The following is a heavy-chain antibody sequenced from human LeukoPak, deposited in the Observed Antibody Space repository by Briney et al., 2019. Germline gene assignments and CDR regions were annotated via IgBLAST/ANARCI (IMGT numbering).Heavy chain of an antibody. J-gene: IGHJ4*02. Sequence: GGSLRLSCAASGFTFSSYGMHWVRQAPGKGLEWVAVIWYDGSNKYYADSVKGRFTISRDNSKNTLYLQMNSLRAEDTAVYYCARGVVYPTWSGPHWSDYWGQGTLVTVSS. CDR2: IWYDGSNK. D-gene: IGHD3-3*01. CDR3: ARGVVYPTWSGPHWSDY. CDR1: GFTFSSYG. V-gene: IGHV3-33*01.